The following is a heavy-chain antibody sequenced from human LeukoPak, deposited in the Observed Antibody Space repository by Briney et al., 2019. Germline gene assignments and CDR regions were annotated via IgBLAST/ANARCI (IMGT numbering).Heavy chain of an antibody. D-gene: IGHD6-19*01. CDR3: AKDSRQWLVRGRPFDY. CDR2: ISGSGGST. Sequence: GGTLRLSCAASGFTFSSYGMSWVRQAPGKGLDWVSAISGSGGSTYYADSVKGRFTISRDNSKNTLYLQMNSLRAEDTAVYYCAKDSRQWLVRGRPFDYWGQGTLVTVSS. J-gene: IGHJ4*02. V-gene: IGHV3-23*01. CDR1: GFTFSSYG.